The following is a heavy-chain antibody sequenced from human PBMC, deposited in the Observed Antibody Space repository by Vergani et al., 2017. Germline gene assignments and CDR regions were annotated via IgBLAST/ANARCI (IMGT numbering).Heavy chain of an antibody. CDR1: GYTFSAYY. V-gene: IGHV1-2*02. CDR3: ASRDITIFGVVIIRGYYYYGMDV. J-gene: IGHJ6*02. D-gene: IGHD3-3*01. Sequence: QVQLVQSGAEVKKSGASVTVSCKTSGYTFSAYYMHWVRQAPGKGLEWMGWINCNSGGTKYAQKFEGRVTMTRDTSINTAYLDLGRLRSDATAMYFCASRDITIFGVVIIRGYYYYGMDVWGQGTTVTVSS. CDR2: INCNSGGT.